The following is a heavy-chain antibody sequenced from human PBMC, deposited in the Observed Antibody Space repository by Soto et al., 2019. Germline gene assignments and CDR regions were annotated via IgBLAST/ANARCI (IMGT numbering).Heavy chain of an antibody. D-gene: IGHD5-18*01. CDR3: ARIAMDYYYYGMDV. J-gene: IGHJ6*02. CDR1: GYTFTSYG. V-gene: IGHV1-18*01. CDR2: ISAYNGNT. Sequence: GASVKVSCKASGYTFTSYGISWVRQAPGQGLEWMGWISAYNGNTNYAQKLQGRVTMTTDTSTSTAYMELRSLRSDDTAVYYCARIAMDYYYYGMDVWGQGTTVTVSS.